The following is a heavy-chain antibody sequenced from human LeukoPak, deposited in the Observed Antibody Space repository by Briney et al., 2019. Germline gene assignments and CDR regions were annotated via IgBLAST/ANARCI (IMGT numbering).Heavy chain of an antibody. D-gene: IGHD6-19*01. Sequence: GGSLRLSCAASGFTFSSYAMSWVRQAPGKGLEWVSAISGSGGSTYYADSVKGRFTISRDNSKNTLYLQMNSLRAEDTAVYYCAKGRDPTRVAGSVLVNWGQGTLVTVSS. V-gene: IGHV3-23*01. CDR3: AKGRDPTRVAGSVLVN. CDR2: ISGSGGST. J-gene: IGHJ4*02. CDR1: GFTFSSYA.